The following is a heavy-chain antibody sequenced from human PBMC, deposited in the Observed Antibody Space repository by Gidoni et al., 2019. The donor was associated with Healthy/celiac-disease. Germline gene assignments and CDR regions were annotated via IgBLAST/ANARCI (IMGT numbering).Heavy chain of an antibody. Sequence: EVQLVESGGGLVQPGWSLRLSCAASGFTLSSYWMSWVRQAPGKGLEWVANIKQDGSEKYYVDSVKGRFTISRDNAKNSLYLQMNSLRAEDTAVYYCARADCSGGSCQDFDYWGQGTLVTVSS. CDR3: ARADCSGGSCQDFDY. D-gene: IGHD2-15*01. J-gene: IGHJ4*02. CDR2: IKQDGSEK. CDR1: GFTLSSYW. V-gene: IGHV3-7*01.